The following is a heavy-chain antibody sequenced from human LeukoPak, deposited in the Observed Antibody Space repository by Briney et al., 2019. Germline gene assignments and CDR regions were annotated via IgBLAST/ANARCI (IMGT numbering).Heavy chain of an antibody. CDR2: ISSTAYTI. J-gene: IGHJ4*02. CDR3: ANTGSYSVY. D-gene: IGHD2-21*01. V-gene: IGHV3-11*01. Sequence: GGSLRLSCAASGFTFSDSYMTWIRQAPGKGLEWVSYISSTAYTIFYADSVKDRFLISRDNSKDTLFLQMNSLRVEDTAVYYCANTGSYSVYWGQGTLVTVSS. CDR1: GFTFSDSY.